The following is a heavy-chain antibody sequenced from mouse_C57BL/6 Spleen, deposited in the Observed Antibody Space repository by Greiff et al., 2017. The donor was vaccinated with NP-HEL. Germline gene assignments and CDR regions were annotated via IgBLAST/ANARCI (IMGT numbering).Heavy chain of an antibody. CDR1: GYTFTDYY. J-gene: IGHJ1*03. D-gene: IGHD1-1*01. CDR3: ARCPGDLHYGSSYWYFDV. V-gene: IGHV1-26*01. CDR2: INPNNGGT. Sequence: EVQLQQSGPELVKPGASVKISCKASGYTFTDYYMNWVKQSHGKSLEWIGDINPNNGGTSYNQKFKGKATLTVDKSSSTAYMELRSLTSEDSAVYYCARCPGDLHYGSSYWYFDVWGTGTTVTVSS.